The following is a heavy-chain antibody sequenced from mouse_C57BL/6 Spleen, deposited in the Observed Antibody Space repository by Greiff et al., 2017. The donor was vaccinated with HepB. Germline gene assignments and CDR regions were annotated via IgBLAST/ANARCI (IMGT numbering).Heavy chain of an antibody. D-gene: IGHD4-1*02. CDR1: GFNIKDYY. J-gene: IGHJ2*01. CDR2: IDPEDGET. V-gene: IGHV14-2*01. CDR3: ALNWANYFDY. Sequence: EVQLQQSGAELVKPGASVKLSCTASGFNIKDYYMHWVKQRTEQGLEWIGRIDPEDGETKYAPKFQGKATITADTSSNTAYLLSSLTSEDTAVYYCALNWANYFDYWGQGTTLTVSS.